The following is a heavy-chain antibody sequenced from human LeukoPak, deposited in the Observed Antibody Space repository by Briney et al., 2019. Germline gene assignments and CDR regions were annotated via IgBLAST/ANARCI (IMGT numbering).Heavy chain of an antibody. D-gene: IGHD6-19*01. CDR3: ARFGLGKHIEVAGIPFDI. J-gene: IGHJ3*02. CDR2: ISAYNGNT. V-gene: IGHV1-18*01. Sequence: GASVKVSCKTSGYTFTSNGISWVRQAPGQGLEWMGWISAYNGNTNYAQKLQGRVTMTTDTSTSTAYMELRSLRSDDTAVYYCARFGLGKHIEVAGIPFDIWGQGTMVTVSS. CDR1: GYTFTSNG.